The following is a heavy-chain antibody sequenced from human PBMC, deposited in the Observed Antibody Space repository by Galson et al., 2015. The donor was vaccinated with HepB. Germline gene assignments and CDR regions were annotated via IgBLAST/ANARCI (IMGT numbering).Heavy chain of an antibody. CDR3: ARGALVLGVAATQNNWFDP. J-gene: IGHJ5*02. CDR1: GYSFSTYS. V-gene: IGHV1-18*01. Sequence: SVKVSCKAPGYSFSTYSITWVRQAPGQGLEWMGWISGYNRNTNYAQKLQGRVTMTTDTSTSTAYMELRSLRSDDTAVYYCARGALVLGVAATQNNWFDPWGPGTLVTVSS. D-gene: IGHD2-15*01. CDR2: ISGYNRNT.